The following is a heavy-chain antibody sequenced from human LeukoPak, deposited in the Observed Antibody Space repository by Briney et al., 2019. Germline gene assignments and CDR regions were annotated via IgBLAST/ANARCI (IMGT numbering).Heavy chain of an antibody. J-gene: IGHJ4*02. CDR3: ARVLRARNSSGWLDY. V-gene: IGHV3-23*01. Sequence: GGSLRLSCAASGFTFSSYAMSWVRQAPGKGLEWVSAISGSGGSTYYADSVKGRFTISRDNAKNTLYLQMNSLRAEDTAVYYCARVLRARNSSGWLDYWGQGTLVTVSS. D-gene: IGHD6-19*01. CDR2: ISGSGGST. CDR1: GFTFSSYA.